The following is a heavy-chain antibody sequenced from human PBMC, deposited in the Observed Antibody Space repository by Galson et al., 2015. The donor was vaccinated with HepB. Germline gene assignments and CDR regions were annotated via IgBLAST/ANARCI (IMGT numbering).Heavy chain of an antibody. V-gene: IGHV3-9*01. J-gene: IGHJ6*03. CDR2: ISWSSGSV. CDR1: GFRFNDQT. CDR3: AKGSHYYYMDV. Sequence: SLRLSCAASGFRFNDQTMHWVRQAPGKGLEWVSGISWSSGSVGYADSVKGRFTISRDNAKNSLYLQMDSLRAEDTALYYCAKGSHYYYMDVWGKGTTVTVSS.